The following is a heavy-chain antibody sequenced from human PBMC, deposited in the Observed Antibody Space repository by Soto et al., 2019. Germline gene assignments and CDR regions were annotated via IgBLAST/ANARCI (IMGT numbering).Heavy chain of an antibody. CDR1: VYTFTSYD. V-gene: IGHV1-8*02. CDR2: MNVKTGET. Sequence: ASVKVSCKASVYTFTSYDISWVRQATGQGLEWMGWMNVKTGETGYAQKFQGRLTITRNTAISTAYMDLSNLRSDDTAVYYCARDFSSSSYFDFWGQGTQVTVSS. J-gene: IGHJ4*02. D-gene: IGHD6-6*01. CDR3: ARDFSSSSYFDF.